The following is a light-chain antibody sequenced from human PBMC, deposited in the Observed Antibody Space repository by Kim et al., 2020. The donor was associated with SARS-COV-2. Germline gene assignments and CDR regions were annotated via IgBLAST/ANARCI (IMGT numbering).Light chain of an antibody. CDR2: GAS. Sequence: EVLLTQSPGTLSLSPGERATLSCRASQTIIGDYLAWYQKKPGQAPRLLIYGASSRAAGVPDRFSGSGSGTDFTLTISRLEPEDYAVFYCQHYGYPPRRFGQGTKVDIK. CDR3: QHYGYPPRR. CDR1: QTIIGDY. J-gene: IGKJ1*01. V-gene: IGKV3-20*01.